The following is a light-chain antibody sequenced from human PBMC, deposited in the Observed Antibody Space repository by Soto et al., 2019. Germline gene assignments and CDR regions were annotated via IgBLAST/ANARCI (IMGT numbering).Light chain of an antibody. CDR2: DVS. CDR3: CSYAGSYTFVYV. V-gene: IGLV2-11*01. J-gene: IGLJ1*01. CDR1: SSEVGGYNY. Sequence: QSLLTQPRSVSGSPGQSVTISCTGTSSEVGGYNYVSWYQQHPGKAPKLMIYDVSKRPSGVPDRFSGSKSGNTASLTISGLQAEDEADYYCCSYAGSYTFVYVFGTGTKVTVL.